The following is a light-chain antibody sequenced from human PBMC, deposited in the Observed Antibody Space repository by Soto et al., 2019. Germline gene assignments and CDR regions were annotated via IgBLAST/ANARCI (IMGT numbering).Light chain of an antibody. CDR1: QSISSW. CDR2: KAS. CDR3: QQYNSYSQT. J-gene: IGKJ1*01. Sequence: DVQMTQPPSTLSASVGDRVTITCWASQSISSWLAWYQQKPGKAPKLLIYKASSLESGVPSRFSGSGSGTEFTLTISSLQPDDFATYYCQQYNSYSQTFGQGTKVDIK. V-gene: IGKV1-5*03.